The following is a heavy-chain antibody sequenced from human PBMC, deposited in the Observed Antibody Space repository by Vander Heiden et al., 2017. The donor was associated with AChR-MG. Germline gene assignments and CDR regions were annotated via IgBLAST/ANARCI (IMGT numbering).Heavy chain of an antibody. CDR1: GDSVSSNSAA. J-gene: IGHJ6*02. CDR3: ARDGDIVATTGDYYYYGMDV. D-gene: IGHD5-12*01. Sequence: QVQLQQSGPGLVKPSQTLSLTCAISGDSVSSNSAAWNWIRQSPSRGLEWLGRTYYRSKWYNDYAVSVKSRITINPDTSKNQFSLQLNSVTPEDTAVYYCARDGDIVATTGDYYYYGMDVWGQGTTVTVSS. CDR2: TYYRSKWYN. V-gene: IGHV6-1*01.